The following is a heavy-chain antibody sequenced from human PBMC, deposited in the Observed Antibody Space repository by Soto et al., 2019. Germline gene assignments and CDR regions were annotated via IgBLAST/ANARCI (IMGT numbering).Heavy chain of an antibody. Sequence: EVQLVESGGALVQPGGSLRLSCAASGFTLTNYWMAWVRQAPGKGLEWVAHIDQGGGEKYYVDSVKGRFTISRDNAKNSLYLQMNSLRAEDTALYYCARGGNWFVPWGQGTLVTVSS. CDR2: IDQGGGEK. D-gene: IGHD3-10*01. CDR3: ARGGNWFVP. J-gene: IGHJ5*02. CDR1: GFTLTNYW. V-gene: IGHV3-7*05.